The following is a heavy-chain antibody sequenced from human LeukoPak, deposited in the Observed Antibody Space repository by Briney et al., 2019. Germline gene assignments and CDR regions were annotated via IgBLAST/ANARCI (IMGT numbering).Heavy chain of an antibody. V-gene: IGHV6-1*01. J-gene: IGHJ3*02. Sequence: SQTLSLTCAISGDSVSSNRAAWNWIRQSPSRGLEWLGRTYYRSKWYNDYPVFMKSRITINPDTSKNQFSLQLKSVTPEDTAVYYCVRDSGYGLDAFDIWGQGTKVTVSS. CDR2: TYYRSKWYN. D-gene: IGHD5-12*01. CDR1: GDSVSSNRAA. CDR3: VRDSGYGLDAFDI.